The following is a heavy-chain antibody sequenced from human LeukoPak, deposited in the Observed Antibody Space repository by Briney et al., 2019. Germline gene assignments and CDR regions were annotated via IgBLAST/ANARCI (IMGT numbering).Heavy chain of an antibody. CDR3: ARPRVGDKTYYDFWSGLHYYYGVDV. CDR2: IYPDDSDT. V-gene: IGHV5-51*01. J-gene: IGHJ6*02. Sequence: GESLKISCKGPGYSFTTYWIAWVRQMPGKGLEWMGIIYPDDSDTRYSPSFQGQVTISADKSISTAYLQWSSLKASDSAMYYCARPRVGDKTYYDFWSGLHYYYGVDVWGQGTTVIVSS. D-gene: IGHD3-3*01. CDR1: GYSFTTYW.